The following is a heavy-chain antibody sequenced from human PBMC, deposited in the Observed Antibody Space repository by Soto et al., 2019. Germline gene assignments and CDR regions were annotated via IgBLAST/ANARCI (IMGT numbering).Heavy chain of an antibody. CDR1: GYTFTNSG. CDR2: ISTDNGNT. Sequence: QVQLVQSGAEVKKPGASVKVSCKASGYTFTNSGISWVRQAPGQGLEWMGGISTDNGNTNYAQHLQGRVSMTKDTSTSTAYMDLRSLRSDDTAVYYCARDQGITTFGVYSMYYYGMDVWGQGTTVTVSS. J-gene: IGHJ6*02. D-gene: IGHD3-3*01. V-gene: IGHV1-18*01. CDR3: ARDQGITTFGVYSMYYYGMDV.